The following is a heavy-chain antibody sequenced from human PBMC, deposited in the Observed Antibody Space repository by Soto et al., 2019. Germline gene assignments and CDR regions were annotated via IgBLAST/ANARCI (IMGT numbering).Heavy chain of an antibody. CDR2: IYYSGST. V-gene: IGHV4-31*03. Sequence: SETLSLTCTVSGGSISSGGYYWSWIRQHPGKGLEWIGYIYYSGSTYYNPSLKSRVTISVDTSKNQFSLKLSSVTAADTAVYYCARGPPITMVREQLDYWGQGTLVTVSS. J-gene: IGHJ4*02. CDR1: GGSISSGGYY. D-gene: IGHD3-10*01. CDR3: ARGPPITMVREQLDY.